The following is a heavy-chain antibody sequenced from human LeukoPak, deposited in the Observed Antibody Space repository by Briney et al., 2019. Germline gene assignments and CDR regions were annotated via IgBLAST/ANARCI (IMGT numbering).Heavy chain of an antibody. V-gene: IGHV1-69*13. D-gene: IGHD3-22*01. Sequence: ASVKVSCKASGGTFSSYAISWVRQAPGQGLEWMGGIIPIFGTANYAQKFQGRVTITADESTSTAYMELSSLRSEDTAVYYCARPSSSGYYRDAFDIWGQGTMVTISS. CDR3: ARPSSSGYYRDAFDI. CDR2: IIPIFGTA. CDR1: GGTFSSYA. J-gene: IGHJ3*02.